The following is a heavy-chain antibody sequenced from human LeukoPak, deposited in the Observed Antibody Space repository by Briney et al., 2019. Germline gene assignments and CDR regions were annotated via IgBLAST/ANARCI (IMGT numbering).Heavy chain of an antibody. J-gene: IGHJ4*02. CDR3: ARRNYYDSSGYPFDY. V-gene: IGHV4-59*08. Sequence: SETLSLTCTVSGGSISSYYWSWIRQPPGKGLEWIGYIYYSGSTNYNLSLKSRVTISVDTSKNQFSLKLSSVTAADTAVYYCARRNYYDSSGYPFDYWGQGTLVTVSS. D-gene: IGHD3-22*01. CDR2: IYYSGST. CDR1: GGSISSYY.